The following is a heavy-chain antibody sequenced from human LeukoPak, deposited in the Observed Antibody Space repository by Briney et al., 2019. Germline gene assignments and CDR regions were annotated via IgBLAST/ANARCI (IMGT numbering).Heavy chain of an antibody. CDR1: GFIFSSYA. CDR2: ISGSGTST. Sequence: GGSLRLSCAAPGFIFSSYAMSWVRQAPGKGLEWVSGISGSGTSTYYADSVKGRFTISRDNSKNTLYLQMNSLRAEDTAVYYCAKDLEVGGYSYGMPNSWGQGTLVTVSS. V-gene: IGHV3-23*01. D-gene: IGHD5-18*01. J-gene: IGHJ4*02. CDR3: AKDLEVGGYSYGMPNS.